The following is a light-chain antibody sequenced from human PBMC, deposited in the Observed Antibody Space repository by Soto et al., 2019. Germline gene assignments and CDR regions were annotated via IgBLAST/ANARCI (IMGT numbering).Light chain of an antibody. Sequence: AIRMTQSPSSFSASTGDRVTITCRASQGISSYLAWYQQKPGKAPKLLIYAASTLQSGVPSRFSGSGSGTDFTLTISCLQSEDFENYYCQQYYSYPFTFGPGTKVDIK. J-gene: IGKJ3*01. CDR2: AAS. CDR3: QQYYSYPFT. CDR1: QGISSY. V-gene: IGKV1-8*01.